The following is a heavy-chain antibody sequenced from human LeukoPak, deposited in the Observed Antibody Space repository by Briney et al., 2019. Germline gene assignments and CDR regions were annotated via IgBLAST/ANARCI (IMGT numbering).Heavy chain of an antibody. CDR1: GGSISSYY. CDR2: IYTSGST. J-gene: IGHJ4*02. D-gene: IGHD3-22*01. V-gene: IGHV4-4*07. CDR3: ARERYYYDSSGYPKALFDY. Sequence: SETLSLTCTVSGGSISSYYWSWIRQPAGEGLEWIGRIYTSGSTNYNPSLKSRVTMSVDTSKNQFSLKLSSVTAADTAVYHCARERYYYDSSGYPKALFDYWGQGTLVTVSS.